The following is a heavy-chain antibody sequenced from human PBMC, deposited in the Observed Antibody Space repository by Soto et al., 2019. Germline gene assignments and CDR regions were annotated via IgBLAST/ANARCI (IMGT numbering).Heavy chain of an antibody. CDR3: ARVPGP. J-gene: IGHJ5*02. Sequence: SQTRSLNCAVAGDSITRGAYSWSWIRQPPGKGLEWIGYIYHSGSTYYNPSLKSRVTISVDRSKNQFSLKLSSVTAADTAVYYCARVPGPWGQGTLVTVSS. V-gene: IGHV4-30-2*01. D-gene: IGHD7-27*01. CDR2: IYHSGST. CDR1: GDSITRGAYS.